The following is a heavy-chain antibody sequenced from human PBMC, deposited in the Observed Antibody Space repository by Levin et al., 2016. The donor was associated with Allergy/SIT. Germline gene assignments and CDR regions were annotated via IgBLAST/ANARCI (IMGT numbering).Heavy chain of an antibody. V-gene: IGHV1-69*13. J-gene: IGHJ4*02. CDR3: ASHVETVMVPEFDY. Sequence: SVKVSCKASGGSFRTYAFSWIRQAPGQGLEWMGGIIPIFETADYAQNFQGRVTITADQSTSTVYLELHSLTSDDTAVYYCASHVETVMVPEFDYWGPGNPSHRLF. D-gene: IGHD5-18*01. CDR1: GGSFRTYA. CDR2: IIPIFETA.